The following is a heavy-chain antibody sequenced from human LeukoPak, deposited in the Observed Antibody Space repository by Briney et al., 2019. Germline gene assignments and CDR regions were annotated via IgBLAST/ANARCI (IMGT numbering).Heavy chain of an antibody. J-gene: IGHJ6*02. CDR3: ARDSPAGYSSGSPEAYGMDV. Sequence: SETLSLTCTVSGGSISSYYWSWIRQPAGKGLEWIGRIYTSGSTNYNPSLKSRVTMSVDTSKNQFSLKLSSVTAADTAVYYCARDSPAGYSSGSPEAYGMDVWGQGTTVTVSS. D-gene: IGHD6-19*01. V-gene: IGHV4-4*07. CDR1: GGSISSYY. CDR2: IYTSGST.